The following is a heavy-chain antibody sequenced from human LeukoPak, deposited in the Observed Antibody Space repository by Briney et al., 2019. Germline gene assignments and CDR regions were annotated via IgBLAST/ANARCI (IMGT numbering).Heavy chain of an antibody. CDR3: ARASKTTGYSSGWYSDHYLDY. V-gene: IGHV1-18*01. Sequence: GASVKVSCKASGYTFTSYGISWVRQAPGQGLEWMGWISAYNGNTNYARKLQGRVTMTTDTSTSTAYMELRSLRSDDTAVYYCARASKTTGYSSGWYSDHYLDYWGQGTLVTVSS. J-gene: IGHJ4*02. CDR2: ISAYNGNT. D-gene: IGHD6-19*01. CDR1: GYTFTSYG.